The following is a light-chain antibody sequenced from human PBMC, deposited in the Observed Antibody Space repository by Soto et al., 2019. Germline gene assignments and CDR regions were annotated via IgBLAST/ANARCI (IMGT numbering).Light chain of an antibody. CDR2: DVY. J-gene: IGKJ1*01. CDR1: QSVNNY. CDR3: QQRGDWPWT. Sequence: EIVLTQSPATLSLSPGERATLSCRASQSVNNYLAWYQQRPGQAPGLLIYDVYNRATAIPARFSGSGSGTDFTLTISSLEPEDFAVYYCQQRGDWPWTFGQGTRVEIK. V-gene: IGKV3-11*01.